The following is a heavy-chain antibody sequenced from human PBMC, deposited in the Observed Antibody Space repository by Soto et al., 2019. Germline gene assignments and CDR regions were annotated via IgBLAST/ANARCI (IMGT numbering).Heavy chain of an antibody. J-gene: IGHJ4*02. V-gene: IGHV4-34*01. CDR2: INHSGST. CDR3: ARVVGTYYYGSGSLYPRYFDY. Sequence: KTSETLSLTCAVYGGSFSCYYWSWIRQPPGKGLEWIGEINHSGSTNYNPSLKSRVTISVDTSKNQFSLKLSSVTAADTAVYYCARVVGTYYYGSGSLYPRYFDYWGQGTLVTVSS. D-gene: IGHD3-10*01. CDR1: GGSFSCYY.